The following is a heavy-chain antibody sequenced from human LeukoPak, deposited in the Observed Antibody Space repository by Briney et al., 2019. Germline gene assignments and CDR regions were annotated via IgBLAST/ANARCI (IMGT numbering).Heavy chain of an antibody. D-gene: IGHD3-22*01. Sequence: ASLRLSCAASGFTFSIYAMSWARQAPGKGLQWVSSITSSGDGTYYADSVKGRFTISRDNSENMLYLQMNSLRVEDTAVYFCAKDRPNYYGSNGHYYRRDGDYWGQGTLVTVSS. CDR2: ITSSGDGT. V-gene: IGHV3-23*01. CDR1: GFTFSIYA. CDR3: AKDRPNYYGSNGHYYRRDGDY. J-gene: IGHJ4*02.